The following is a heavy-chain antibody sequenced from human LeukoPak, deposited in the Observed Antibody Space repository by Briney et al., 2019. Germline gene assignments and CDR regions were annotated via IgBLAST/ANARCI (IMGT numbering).Heavy chain of an antibody. D-gene: IGHD4-11*01. CDR1: GGSISSGDYY. V-gene: IGHV4-30-4*01. Sequence: PSETLSLTCTVSGGSISSGDYYWSWIRQPPGKGLEWIGYIYYSGSTYYNPSLKSRVTISVDTSKNQFSLKLSSVTAADTAVYYCARDCGPTVTTSNWFDPWGQGTLVTVSS. CDR2: IYYSGST. CDR3: ARDCGPTVTTSNWFDP. J-gene: IGHJ5*02.